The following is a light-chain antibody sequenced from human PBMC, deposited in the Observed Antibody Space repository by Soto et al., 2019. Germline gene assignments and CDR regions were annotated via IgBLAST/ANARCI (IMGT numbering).Light chain of an antibody. CDR2: GAS. J-gene: IGKJ4*01. Sequence: EIVMTQSPATLSVSPGERATLSCGASQSVSSNLAWYQQKPGQAPRVLIYGASTRATGIPARFSGSGSGTEFTLTITSLQSEDFAVYYCQQYNNWPLTFGGGTKVEIK. CDR3: QQYNNWPLT. CDR1: QSVSSN. V-gene: IGKV3-15*01.